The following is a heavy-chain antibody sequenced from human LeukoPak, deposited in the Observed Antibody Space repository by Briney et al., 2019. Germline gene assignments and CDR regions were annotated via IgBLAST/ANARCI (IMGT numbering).Heavy chain of an antibody. V-gene: IGHV3-21*01. CDR2: INPTSTSI. CDR1: GVTFSDYS. CDR3: VRLRRKSDRSGYYYFYNY. D-gene: IGHD3-22*01. J-gene: IGHJ4*02. Sequence: KPGGSLRLSCAASGVTFSDYSINWVRQAPGKGREWVTSINPTSTSIYYADAVKRRFTISRDNAKNSLYLQMNSLRAEDTARYYCVRLRRKSDRSGYYYFYNYWGQGILVTVSS.